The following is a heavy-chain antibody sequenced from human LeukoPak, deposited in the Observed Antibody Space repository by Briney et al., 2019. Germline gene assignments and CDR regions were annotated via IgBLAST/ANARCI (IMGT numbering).Heavy chain of an antibody. CDR2: IKQDGSEK. J-gene: IGHJ4*02. CDR1: GFTFSSYW. CDR3: ARSPYTSGWYGVGY. Sequence: GGSLRLSCAASGFTFSSYWMSWVRQAPGKALEWVANIKQDGSEKYYVDSVKGRFTISRDNAKNSLYLQLNSLRAEDTAVYYCARSPYTSGWYGVGYWGQGTLVTVSS. V-gene: IGHV3-7*01. D-gene: IGHD6-19*01.